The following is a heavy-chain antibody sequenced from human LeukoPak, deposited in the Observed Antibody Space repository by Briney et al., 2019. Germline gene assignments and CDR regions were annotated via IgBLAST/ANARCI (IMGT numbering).Heavy chain of an antibody. Sequence: PGGSLRLSCVASGFTFSNYWMHWVRQAPGKGLVWISGINTDGSTTSYADSVKGRFTISRDNANNTLYLQMNSLRAEDTAVYYCARNSGSNRPVDCWGQGTLVAVSS. CDR1: GFTFSNYW. D-gene: IGHD1-26*01. V-gene: IGHV3-74*01. CDR2: INTDGSTT. CDR3: ARNSGSNRPVDC. J-gene: IGHJ4*02.